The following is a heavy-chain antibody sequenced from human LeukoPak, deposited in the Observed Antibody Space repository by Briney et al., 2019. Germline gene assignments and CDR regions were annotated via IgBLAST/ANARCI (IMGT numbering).Heavy chain of an antibody. J-gene: IGHJ4*02. D-gene: IGHD6-25*01. CDR2: INAGNGNT. V-gene: IGHV1-3*01. CDR3: ARVSSGWHGYLDY. Sequence: ASVKVSCKASGYTFTSYAMHWVRQAPGRRLEWMGWINAGNGNTKYSQKFQGRVTITRDTSASTAYMDLSSLRSEDTAVYYCARVSSGWHGYLDYWGQGTPVTVSS. CDR1: GYTFTSYA.